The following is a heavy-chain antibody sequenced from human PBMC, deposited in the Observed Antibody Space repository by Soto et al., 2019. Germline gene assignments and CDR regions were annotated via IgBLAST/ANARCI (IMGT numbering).Heavy chain of an antibody. Sequence: SQTLSLTCAISGDSVSSNSAAWNWIRQSPSRGLEWLGRTYYRSKWYNDYAVSVKSRITINPDTSKNQFSLQLNSVTPGDTAVYYCARGGAGNWKPYYYYGMDVWGQGTTVTVSS. D-gene: IGHD1-1*01. J-gene: IGHJ6*02. CDR2: TYYRSKWYN. V-gene: IGHV6-1*01. CDR1: GDSVSSNSAA. CDR3: ARGGAGNWKPYYYYGMDV.